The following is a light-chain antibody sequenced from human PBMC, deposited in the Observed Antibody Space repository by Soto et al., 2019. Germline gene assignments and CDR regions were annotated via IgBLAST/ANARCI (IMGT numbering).Light chain of an antibody. V-gene: IGKV1-39*01. J-gene: IGKJ1*01. CDR1: QSISSY. Sequence: DLQMTQSPSSLSASVGDRVTITCRASQSISSYLNWYQQKPGKAPKLLIYAASSLQSGVPSRFRGSGSGTYFTLTISSLQPEYFATYYFQNSYRTRTFGQGTKVEIK. CDR3: QNSYRTRT. CDR2: AAS.